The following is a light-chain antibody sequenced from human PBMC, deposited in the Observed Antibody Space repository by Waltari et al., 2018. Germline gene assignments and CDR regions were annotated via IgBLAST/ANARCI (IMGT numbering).Light chain of an antibody. Sequence: QSALTQPASVSGSPGQSITISLTGSSSDVGTYKCASWYPQPPGKAPNLMIYEGSKRPSGVSNRFSGSKSGNTASLTISGLQAEDEAEYYCCSYAGRATCVFGGGTKVTVL. J-gene: IGLJ3*02. CDR1: SSDVGTYKC. V-gene: IGLV2-23*01. CDR3: CSYAGRATCV. CDR2: EGS.